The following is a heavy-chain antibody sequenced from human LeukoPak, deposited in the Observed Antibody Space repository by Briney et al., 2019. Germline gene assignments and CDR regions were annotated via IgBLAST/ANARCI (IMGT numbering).Heavy chain of an antibody. J-gene: IGHJ4*02. Sequence: GASVKVSCKASGGTFSSYDINWVRQATGQGLEWMGWMNPNSGNTGFAQKFQDRVSMTRDTSINTAYMELTSLRSGDTAVYYCARATPGGLHGYSFDYWGQGTVVTVYS. D-gene: IGHD5-24*01. CDR1: GGTFSSYD. V-gene: IGHV1-8*02. CDR2: MNPNSGNT. CDR3: ARATPGGLHGYSFDY.